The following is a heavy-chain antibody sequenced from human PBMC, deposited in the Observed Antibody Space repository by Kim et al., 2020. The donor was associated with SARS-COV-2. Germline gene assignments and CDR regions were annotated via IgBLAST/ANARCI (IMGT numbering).Heavy chain of an antibody. CDR3: ARQFVAAAGIGWFDP. Sequence: PSFQGQVTISADKSISTAYLQWSSLKATDTAMYYCARQFVAAAGIGWFDPWGQGTLVTVSS. V-gene: IGHV5-10-1*04. D-gene: IGHD6-13*01. J-gene: IGHJ5*02.